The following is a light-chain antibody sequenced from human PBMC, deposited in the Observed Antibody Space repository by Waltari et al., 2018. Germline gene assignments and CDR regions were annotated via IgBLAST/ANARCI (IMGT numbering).Light chain of an antibody. CDR3: ASWDDSPVGRWV. J-gene: IGLJ3*02. CDR2: RKY. V-gene: IGLV1-44*01. Sequence: QSVLTQPPSASGAPGQRVTISCSGSTSNLGDNVVNGYKQIPGTAPKLLIYRKYLRPAGVPGRFSGAKSGTSASLAISGLQSEDEGVYYCASWDDSPVGRWVFGGGTKLTVL. CDR1: TSNLGDNV.